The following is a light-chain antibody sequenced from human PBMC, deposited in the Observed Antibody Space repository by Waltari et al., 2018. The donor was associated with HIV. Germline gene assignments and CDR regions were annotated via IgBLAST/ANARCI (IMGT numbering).Light chain of an antibody. Sequence: QSALTQPASVSGFPGQSITISCTGSSSDVGSYNYVPWYQQPPGKAPKLLIYAVSQRPSGVSNRFSGAKSGNTASLTISGLQAEDEADYYCCSYAGSNTYLFGTGTEVTVL. CDR2: AVS. J-gene: IGLJ1*01. V-gene: IGLV2-23*02. CDR1: SSDVGSYNY. CDR3: CSYAGSNTYL.